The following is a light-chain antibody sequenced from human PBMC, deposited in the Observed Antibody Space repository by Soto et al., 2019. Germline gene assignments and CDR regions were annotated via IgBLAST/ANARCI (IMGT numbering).Light chain of an antibody. CDR3: QQYGSSPT. J-gene: IGKJ4*01. CDR2: GAF. V-gene: IGKV3-15*01. CDR1: QSACTN. Sequence: EIVMTQSPATLSVSPGGRATLSSRASQSACTNLAWYQQKPGQAPRLLIHGAFTRATGIPARFSGSGSGTDFTLTISRLEPEDFAVYYCQQYGSSPTFGGGTKVDTK.